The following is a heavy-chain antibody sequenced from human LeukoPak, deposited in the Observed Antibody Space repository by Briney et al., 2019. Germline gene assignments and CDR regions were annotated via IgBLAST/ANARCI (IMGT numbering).Heavy chain of an antibody. D-gene: IGHD4-23*01. V-gene: IGHV1-69*04. CDR3: AREVHGGNSPFDY. Sequence: ASVKVSCKASGGTFSSYAISWVRQAPGQGLEWMGRIIPILGIANYAQKFQGRVTITADKSTSTAYVELSSLRSEDTAVYYCAREVHGGNSPFDYWGQGTLVTVSS. CDR2: IIPILGIA. J-gene: IGHJ4*02. CDR1: GGTFSSYA.